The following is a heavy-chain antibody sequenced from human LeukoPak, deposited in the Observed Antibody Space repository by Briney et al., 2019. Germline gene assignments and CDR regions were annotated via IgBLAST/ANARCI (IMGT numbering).Heavy chain of an antibody. CDR3: ARDPTRYYYDSSGYYPDY. V-gene: IGHV3-30*03. D-gene: IGHD3-22*01. CDR2: ISYDGSNK. CDR1: GFTFSSYG. Sequence: GSLRLSCAASGFTFSSYGMHWVRQAPGKGLEWVAVISYDGSNKYYADSVKGRFTISRDNSKNTLYLQMNSLRAEDTAVYYCARDPTRYYYDSSGYYPDYWGQGTLVTVSS. J-gene: IGHJ4*02.